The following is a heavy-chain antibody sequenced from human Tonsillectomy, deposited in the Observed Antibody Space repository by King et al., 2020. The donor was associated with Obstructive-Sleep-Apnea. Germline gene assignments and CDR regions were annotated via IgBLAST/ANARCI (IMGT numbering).Heavy chain of an antibody. J-gene: IGHJ4*02. CDR3: VKVDDTALDY. CDR1: GFTFSNYG. D-gene: IGHD5-18*01. Sequence: VQLVESGGGVVQPGRSLRLSCTASGFTFSNYGMHWVRQAPGKGLDWVAFIRYDGRSKYYADSVKGRFTISRDNSKNTLYLQMNSLRGDDTAVYYCVKVDDTALDYWGQGTLVTVSS. CDR2: IRYDGRSK. V-gene: IGHV3-30*02.